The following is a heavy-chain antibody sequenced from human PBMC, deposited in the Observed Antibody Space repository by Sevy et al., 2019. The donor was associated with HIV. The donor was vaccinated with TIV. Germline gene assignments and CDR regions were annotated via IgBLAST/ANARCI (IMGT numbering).Heavy chain of an antibody. D-gene: IGHD5-18*01. CDR1: GFTFSDYA. Sequence: SLRLSCTASGFTFSDYAMTWVHQAPGKELEWVSFIGSKFYGGTAEYAASVKGRFSISRDDSKNIAYLQMNCLKTDDTGVYYCIRDGRGYSRPFDYWGQGTLVTVSS. CDR2: IGSKFYGGTA. CDR3: IRDGRGYSRPFDY. J-gene: IGHJ4*02. V-gene: IGHV3-49*04.